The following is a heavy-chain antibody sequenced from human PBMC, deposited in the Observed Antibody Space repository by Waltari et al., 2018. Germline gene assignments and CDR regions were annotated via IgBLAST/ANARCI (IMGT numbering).Heavy chain of an antibody. CDR2: IYNDGST. V-gene: IGHV3-53*01. CDR1: GFTVRNNY. D-gene: IGHD3-16*01. J-gene: IGHJ4*02. Sequence: EEQLVESGGRLVQSGGSLRLSCAASGFTVRNNYMTWGRQAPGQGRWWVSGIYNDGSTFYAESVKGRFTISRGISRNDVSLQMHSVSGDDAGIYYCAREWSNATTWFGGHFDLWGQGTQVTVSS. CDR3: AREWSNATTWFGGHFDL.